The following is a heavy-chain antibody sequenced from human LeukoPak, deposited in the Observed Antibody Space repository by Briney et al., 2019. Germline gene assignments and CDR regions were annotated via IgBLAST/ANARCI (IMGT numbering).Heavy chain of an antibody. Sequence: SETLSLTCTVSGYYISSSYYWGWIRQPPGKGLDWIGSIYYSGSTYYNPPLKSRVTISVDTSKNQFSLKLSSVTAADTAVYYCARVRYYYDSSGLYAFDIWGQGTMVTVSS. J-gene: IGHJ3*02. CDR3: ARVRYYYDSSGLYAFDI. D-gene: IGHD3-22*01. CDR2: IYYSGST. V-gene: IGHV4-38-2*02. CDR1: GYYISSSYY.